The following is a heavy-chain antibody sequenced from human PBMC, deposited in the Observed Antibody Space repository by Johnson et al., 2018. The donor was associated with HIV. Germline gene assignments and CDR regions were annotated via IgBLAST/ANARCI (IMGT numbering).Heavy chain of an antibody. D-gene: IGHD2-21*01. CDR2: ISGSGGST. CDR1: GFTFSSYG. Sequence: EVQLVESGGGVVRPGGSLRLSCAASGFTFSSYGMSWVRQVPGKGLEWVSAISGSGGSTYYADSVKGRFTISRDNSKNTLYLQMNSLRAEDTAVYYCASPNWGGAFDIWGQGTMVTVSS. V-gene: IGHV3-23*04. J-gene: IGHJ3*02. CDR3: ASPNWGGAFDI.